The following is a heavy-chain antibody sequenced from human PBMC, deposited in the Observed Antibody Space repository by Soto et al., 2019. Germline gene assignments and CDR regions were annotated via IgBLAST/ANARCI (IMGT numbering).Heavy chain of an antibody. CDR2: IKQDGSEK. Sequence: EVQLVESGGGLVQPGGSLRLSCAASGFTFSSDWMSWVRQAPGQGLEWVANIKQDGSEKYYVDSVKGRFTISRDNAKNSLNLQMNSLRAEDTAVYYCARVTDYYESSGYFVYWGQGTLVTVSS. V-gene: IGHV3-7*01. CDR3: ARVTDYYESSGYFVY. CDR1: GFTFSSDW. J-gene: IGHJ4*02. D-gene: IGHD3-22*01.